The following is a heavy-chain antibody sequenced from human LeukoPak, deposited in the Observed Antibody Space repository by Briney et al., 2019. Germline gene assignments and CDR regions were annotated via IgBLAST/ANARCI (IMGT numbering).Heavy chain of an antibody. Sequence: GASVKVSCKASGYTFTGYYMHWVRQAPGRGLEYMGWINPKSGATRNGQNFQGRITMTRDTSVNTAYMDLGTLSSDDAAIYFCARGSAVSCTSTTCHAPLDYWGQGTLVTVSS. J-gene: IGHJ4*02. CDR2: INPKSGAT. V-gene: IGHV1-2*02. CDR1: GYTFTGYY. D-gene: IGHD2-2*01. CDR3: ARGSAVSCTSTTCHAPLDY.